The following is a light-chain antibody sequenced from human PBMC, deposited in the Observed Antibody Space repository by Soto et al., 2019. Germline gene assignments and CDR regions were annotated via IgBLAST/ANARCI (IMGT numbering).Light chain of an antibody. CDR3: QQYSSSPLT. Sequence: EIALTQSPDTLSLSPGDRATLSCRASQIVGNSYVAWYQQKPGQTPRLLMFAASRRASGIPDRFSGSGSGTDFTLTIARLEPEDFAVYYCQQYSSSPLTFGGGTRWIS. CDR1: QIVGNSY. CDR2: AAS. J-gene: IGKJ4*01. V-gene: IGKV3-20*01.